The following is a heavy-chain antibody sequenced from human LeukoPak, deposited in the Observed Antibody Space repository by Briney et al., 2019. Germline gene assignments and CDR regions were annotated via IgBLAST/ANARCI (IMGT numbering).Heavy chain of an antibody. CDR3: STGGYFFDF. D-gene: IGHD3-16*01. V-gene: IGHV3-15*01. CDR2: IKSKVNGGTT. J-gene: IGHJ4*02. CDR1: GFTFSNAL. Sequence: GGSLRLSCVATGFTFSNALMNWVRQAPGKGLEWVGRIKSKVNGGTTDYAAPVKGRFTISRDDSKNTVYLQMDSLNTEDTAVYYSSTGGYFFDFWGQGTLVTVSS.